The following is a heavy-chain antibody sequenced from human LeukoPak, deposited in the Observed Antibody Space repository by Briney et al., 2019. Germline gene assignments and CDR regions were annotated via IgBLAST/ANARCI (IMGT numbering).Heavy chain of an antibody. V-gene: IGHV3-30*18. CDR2: ISYDGSNK. CDR1: GFTFSSYG. Sequence: GGSLRLSCAASGFTFSSYGMHWVRQAPGKGLEWVAVISYDGSNKYYADSVKGRFTISRDNSKNTLYLQMNSLRAEDTAVYYCAKDHVVATTTFDYWGRGTLVTVSS. CDR3: AKDHVVATTTFDY. D-gene: IGHD5-24*01. J-gene: IGHJ4*02.